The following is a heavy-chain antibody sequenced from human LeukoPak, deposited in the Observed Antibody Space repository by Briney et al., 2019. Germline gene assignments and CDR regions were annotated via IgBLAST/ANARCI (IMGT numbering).Heavy chain of an antibody. Sequence: SETLSLTCTVSGGSISSSSYYWGWIRQPPGKGLEWIGSIYYSGSTYYNPSLKSRVTISVDTSKNQFSLKLSSVTAADTAVYYCARIHDSSGYHVDYWGQGTLVTVPS. CDR3: ARIHDSSGYHVDY. J-gene: IGHJ4*02. D-gene: IGHD3-22*01. CDR2: IYYSGST. CDR1: GGSISSSSYY. V-gene: IGHV4-39*01.